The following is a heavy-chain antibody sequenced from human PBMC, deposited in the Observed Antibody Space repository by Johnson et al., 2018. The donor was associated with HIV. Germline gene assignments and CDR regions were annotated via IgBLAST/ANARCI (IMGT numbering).Heavy chain of an antibody. CDR1: GFTFSSYA. CDR2: IYSGGGT. J-gene: IGHJ3*02. V-gene: IGHV3-NL1*01. D-gene: IGHD2-21*02. Sequence: QVQLVESGGGLVQPGGSLRLSCAASGFTFSSYAMHWVRQAPGKGLEWVAGIYSGGGTPYADSVKGRIAISSDNSKTTLYLQMSSLRVDDTAVYYCTRERDSGDSLHRRFRAFDIWGQGKMVTVSS. CDR3: TRERDSGDSLHRRFRAFDI.